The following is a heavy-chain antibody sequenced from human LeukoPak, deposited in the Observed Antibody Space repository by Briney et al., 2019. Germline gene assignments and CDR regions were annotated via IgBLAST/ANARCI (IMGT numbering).Heavy chain of an antibody. CDR2: ISAYNGNT. V-gene: IGHV1-18*01. Sequence: ASVKVSCKASGYTFTSYGISWVRQAPGQGLEWMGWISAYNGNTNYAQKLQGRVTMTTDTSTSTAYMELRSLRSDDTAVYYCARAPQYYDLWSGYWSQPHGMDVWGQGTTVTVSS. J-gene: IGHJ6*02. CDR3: ARAPQYYDLWSGYWSQPHGMDV. CDR1: GYTFTSYG. D-gene: IGHD3-3*01.